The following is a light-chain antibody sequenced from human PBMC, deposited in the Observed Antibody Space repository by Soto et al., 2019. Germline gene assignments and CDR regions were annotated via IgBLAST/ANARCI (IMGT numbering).Light chain of an antibody. J-gene: IGLJ2*01. CDR3: SSYTCSSTNVV. Sequence: QSALTQPASVSGSPGQSITISCTGTSSDVGGYNYVSWYQQHPGKAPKLMIYDVSNRPSGVSNRFSGSKSGNTASLTISGLQAEDEADYYCSSYTCSSTNVVFGGGTQLAVL. V-gene: IGLV2-14*01. CDR1: SSDVGGYNY. CDR2: DVS.